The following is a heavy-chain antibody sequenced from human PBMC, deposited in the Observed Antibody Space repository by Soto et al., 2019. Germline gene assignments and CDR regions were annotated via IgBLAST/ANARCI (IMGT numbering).Heavy chain of an antibody. J-gene: IGHJ6*02. D-gene: IGHD2-15*01. CDR2: IRSKANSYAT. Sequence: PXGCLGLTCAVSGFTVSGSARHWVRQASGKGLEWVGRIRSKANSYATAYAASVKGRFTISRDDSKNPAYLQMNSLKTEDTAVYYCTRQPLPYCSGGSCYSYLGGMDVCGQRTTVTVSS. V-gene: IGHV3-73*01. CDR1: GFTVSGSA. CDR3: TRQPLPYCSGGSCYSYLGGMDV.